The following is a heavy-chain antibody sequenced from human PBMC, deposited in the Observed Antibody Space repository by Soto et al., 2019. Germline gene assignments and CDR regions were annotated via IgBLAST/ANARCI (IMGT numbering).Heavy chain of an antibody. Sequence: QLQLQESGPGLVKPSETLSLTCTVSGGSISSSSYYWGWIRQPPGKGLQWIGSIYYSGTTYYNPSLKSRVTIFVDTSKNHFSLKLSSVTAADTAVYYCARLGRTTLRYYYMDVWGKGTTVTVS. CDR3: ARLGRTTLRYYYMDV. CDR2: IYYSGTT. V-gene: IGHV4-39*01. CDR1: GGSISSSSYY. J-gene: IGHJ6*03. D-gene: IGHD1-1*01.